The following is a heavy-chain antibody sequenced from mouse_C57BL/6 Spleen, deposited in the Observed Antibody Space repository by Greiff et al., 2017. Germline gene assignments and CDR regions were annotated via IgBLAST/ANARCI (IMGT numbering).Heavy chain of an antibody. D-gene: IGHD1-1*01. CDR2: IYPGDGDT. J-gene: IGHJ4*01. CDR1: GYAFSSSW. CDR3: ARRNYGSSYAYAMDY. Sequence: VQLQQSGPELVKPGASVKISCKASGYAFSSSWMNWVKQRPGKGLEWIGRIYPGDGDTNYNGKFKGKATLTADKSSSTAYMQLSSLTSEDSAVYFCARRNYGSSYAYAMDYWGQGTSVTVSS. V-gene: IGHV1-82*01.